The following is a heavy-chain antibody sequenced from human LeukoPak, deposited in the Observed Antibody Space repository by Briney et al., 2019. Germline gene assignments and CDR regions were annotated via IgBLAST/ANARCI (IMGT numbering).Heavy chain of an antibody. CDR2: INHSGST. D-gene: IGHD2-15*01. Sequence: KPSETLSLTCAVYGGSFSGYYWSWIRQPPGKGLEWIGEINHSGSTNYNPSLKSRVTISVDTSKNQFSLKLSSVTAADTAAYYCARGDCSGGSCYSRPAGAFDIWGQGTMVTVSS. V-gene: IGHV4-34*01. CDR1: GGSFSGYY. CDR3: ARGDCSGGSCYSRPAGAFDI. J-gene: IGHJ3*02.